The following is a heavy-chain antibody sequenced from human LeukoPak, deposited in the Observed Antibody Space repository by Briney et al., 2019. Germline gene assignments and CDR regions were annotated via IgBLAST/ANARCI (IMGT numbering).Heavy chain of an antibody. CDR3: GSDGGYGQTDY. D-gene: IGHD5-12*01. Sequence: PGGSLRLSCAASGLTFSSYAMSWVRQAPGKGREWVSAISGSGGSTYYADSVKGRFTISSDNSKNTLYLQMNSLRAEDTAVYYCGSDGGYGQTDYWGQGTLVTVSS. V-gene: IGHV3-23*01. J-gene: IGHJ4*02. CDR1: GLTFSSYA. CDR2: ISGSGGST.